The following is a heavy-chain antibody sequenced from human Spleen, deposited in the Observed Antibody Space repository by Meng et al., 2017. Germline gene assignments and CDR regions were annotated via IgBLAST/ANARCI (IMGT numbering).Heavy chain of an antibody. CDR2: IYYSGST. J-gene: IGHJ4*02. D-gene: IGHD3-16*01. CDR3: ARHEGGGLSLDY. V-gene: IGHV4-39*01. CDR1: GGSIRNTNYY. Sequence: QLQLQESGPALVKPSETLSPACTVSGGSIRNTNYYWGWIRQPPGKGLEWIGNIYYSGSTYYNPYLKSRVTISVDTSKNQVSLKLSSVTAADTAVYYCARHEGGGLSLDYWGQGALVTVSS.